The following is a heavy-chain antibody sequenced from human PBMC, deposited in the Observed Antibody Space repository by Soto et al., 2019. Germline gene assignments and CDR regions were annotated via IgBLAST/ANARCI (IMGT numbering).Heavy chain of an antibody. J-gene: IGHJ5*02. CDR3: AREAIVVVPAAIRRNWFDP. Sequence: GASVKVSCKSSGYTFTSYYMHCVRQAPGQGLEWMGIINPSGGGTSYAQKFQGRVTMTRDTSTSTVYMDLSSLRSEDTAVYYCAREAIVVVPAAIRRNWFDPWGQGTLVTVSS. CDR2: INPSGGGT. CDR1: GYTFTSYY. D-gene: IGHD2-2*02. V-gene: IGHV1-46*01.